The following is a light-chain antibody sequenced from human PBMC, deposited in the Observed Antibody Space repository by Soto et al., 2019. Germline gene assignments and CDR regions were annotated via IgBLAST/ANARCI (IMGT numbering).Light chain of an antibody. CDR3: ATWDDNVDGPV. J-gene: IGLJ2*01. CDR1: RSNIGSQV. V-gene: IGLV1-44*01. CDR2: NNN. Sequence: QSVLTQPPSASGAPGQRVTISCSGTRSNIGSQVVQWFQHLPGTAPKLLIQNNNERPSGVPDRFSGSKSGTSASLAISGLQSADEGDYYCATWDDNVDGPVFGGGTQLTVL.